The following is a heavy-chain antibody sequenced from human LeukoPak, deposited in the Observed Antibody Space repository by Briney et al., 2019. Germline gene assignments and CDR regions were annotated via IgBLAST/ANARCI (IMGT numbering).Heavy chain of an antibody. CDR1: GFPFRSYV. CDR3: TKADLYNAGDEV. D-gene: IGHD7-27*01. CDR2: ISAAGRRT. J-gene: IGHJ4*02. Sequence: QSGGPLRLSCAASGFPFRSYVKSGLREAPGEGVEGVAGISAAGRRTYYADSVKGRFTVSRDNPRNTLFLQMKSLRVEDTAIYYCTKADLYNAGDEVWGLGTLVTVSS. V-gene: IGHV3-23*01.